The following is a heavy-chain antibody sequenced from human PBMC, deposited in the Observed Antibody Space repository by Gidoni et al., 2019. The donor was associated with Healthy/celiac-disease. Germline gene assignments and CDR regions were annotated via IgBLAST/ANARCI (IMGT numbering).Heavy chain of an antibody. CDR1: GGSISSYY. CDR3: ARGARVSGSYYTDY. V-gene: IGHV4-59*01. J-gene: IGHJ4*02. D-gene: IGHD1-26*01. Sequence: QVQLQESGPGLVKPSETLSLTCTVSGGSISSYYWSWIRQPPGKGLEWVGYIYYSGSTNYNPSLKSRVTISVDTSKNQFSLKLSSVTAADTAVYYCARGARVSGSYYTDYWGQGTLVTVSS. CDR2: IYYSGST.